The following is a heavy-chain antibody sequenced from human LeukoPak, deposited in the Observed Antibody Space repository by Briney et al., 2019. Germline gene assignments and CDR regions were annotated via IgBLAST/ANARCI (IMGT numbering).Heavy chain of an antibody. CDR1: GGSISSYY. V-gene: IGHV4-59*01. J-gene: IGHJ4*02. D-gene: IGHD5-18*01. CDR3: ERDFRGYIEY. Sequence: SETLSLTCTVAGGSISSYYWSWIRQPPGKGLEWIGCIYYSGSTNYNPSLKSRVNISVEASRNQFSLKLSSVTAADPAVYYCERDFRGYIEYWGQGALVTVSS. CDR2: IYYSGST.